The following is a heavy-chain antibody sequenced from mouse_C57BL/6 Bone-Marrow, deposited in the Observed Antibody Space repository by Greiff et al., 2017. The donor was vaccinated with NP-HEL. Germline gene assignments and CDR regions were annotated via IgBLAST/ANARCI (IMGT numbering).Heavy chain of an antibody. J-gene: IGHJ3*01. V-gene: IGHV1-5*01. CDR1: GYTFTSYW. D-gene: IGHD1-1*01. Sequence: EVQRVESGTVLARPGASVKMSCKTSGYTFTSYWMHWVKQRPGQGLEWIGAIYPGNSDTSYNQKFKGKAKLTAVTSASTAYMKLSSLTNEDSAVYYCTRRGITTVPFAYWGQGTLVTVSA. CDR2: IYPGNSDT. CDR3: TRRGITTVPFAY.